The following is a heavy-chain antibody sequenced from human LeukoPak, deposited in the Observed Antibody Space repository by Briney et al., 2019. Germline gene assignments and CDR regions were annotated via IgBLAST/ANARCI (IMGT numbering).Heavy chain of an antibody. Sequence: SETLSLTCTVSGYSISSGYYWGWIRQPPGKGLGWIGSIYHSGSTYYNPSLKSRVTISVDTSKNQFSLKLSSVTAADTAVYYCARHIGGGIEDMDVWGRGTKVTVSS. V-gene: IGHV4-38-2*02. CDR3: ARHIGGGIEDMDV. CDR1: GYSISSGYY. CDR2: IYHSGST. D-gene: IGHD3-16*02. J-gene: IGHJ6*03.